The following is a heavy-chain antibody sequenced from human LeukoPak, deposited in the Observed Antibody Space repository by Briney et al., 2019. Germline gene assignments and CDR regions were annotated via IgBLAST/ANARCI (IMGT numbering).Heavy chain of an antibody. J-gene: IGHJ3*02. CDR2: ISGDGGTT. V-gene: IGHV3-43*02. CDR1: GFTFDDYV. Sequence: GGSLRLSCAASGFTFDDYVMHWVRQVPGKSLEWVSLISGDGGTTNYADSVKGRFTISRDNAKNSLYLQMNSLRVEDTAVYYCARDCGSDCSQAFDIWGQGTMVTVSS. D-gene: IGHD2-21*02. CDR3: ARDCGSDCSQAFDI.